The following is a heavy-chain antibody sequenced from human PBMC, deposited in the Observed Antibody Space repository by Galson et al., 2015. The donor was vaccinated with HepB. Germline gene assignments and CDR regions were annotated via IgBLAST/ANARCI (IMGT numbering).Heavy chain of an antibody. CDR1: GYTFSDYY. V-gene: IGHV1-2*02. CDR2: INPNSGGT. CDR3: ARDCRNTNCFGDY. J-gene: IGHJ4*02. Sequence: SVKVSCKASGYTFSDYYMHWVRQAPGQGLEWMGWINPNSGGTNYAQKFQGRVTMTRDTSINTAYMELNRLRSDDTAVYYCARDCRNTNCFGDYWGQGTRVTVSS. D-gene: IGHD2-2*01.